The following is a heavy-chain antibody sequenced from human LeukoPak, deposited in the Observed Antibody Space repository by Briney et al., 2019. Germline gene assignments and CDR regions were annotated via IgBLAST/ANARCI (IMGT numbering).Heavy chain of an antibody. J-gene: IGHJ4*02. Sequence: KPGGSLRLSCAASGFTFSSHTMNWVRQAPGKGLEWVSSISSTSTSIYHADSVKGRFTISRDNTKNSLYLQMNSLRVEDMAVYYCAIFQKEPVRGVIRWGQGTLVTVSS. CDR1: GFTFSSHT. D-gene: IGHD3-10*01. V-gene: IGHV3-21*04. CDR2: ISSTSTSI. CDR3: AIFQKEPVRGVIR.